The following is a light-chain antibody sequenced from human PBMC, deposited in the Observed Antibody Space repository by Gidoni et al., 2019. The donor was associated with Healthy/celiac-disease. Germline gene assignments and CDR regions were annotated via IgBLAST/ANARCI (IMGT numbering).Light chain of an antibody. V-gene: IGKV3D-7*01. CDR3: QQDYNLP. Sequence: PGERVTRSCRASQSVSSSYLTWYQQKPGQAPRLLIYGASTRATGIPARFSGSGSGTDFTLTISSLQPEDVAVYYCQQDYNLPVXQXTKLEIK. CDR2: GAS. CDR1: QSVSSSY. J-gene: IGKJ2*01.